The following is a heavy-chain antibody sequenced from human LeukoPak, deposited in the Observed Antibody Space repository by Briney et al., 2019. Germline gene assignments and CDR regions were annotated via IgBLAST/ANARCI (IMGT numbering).Heavy chain of an antibody. V-gene: IGHV3-11*04. J-gene: IGHJ4*02. CDR2: ISSSGSTM. CDR3: AAEYYDILTGYRIY. Sequence: GGSLRLSCAASGFTFSDYYMSWIRQAPGKGLEWVSYISSSGSTMYYADSVKGRFTISRDNAKNSLYLQMNSLRAEDTAVYYCAAEYYDILTGYRIYWGQGTLVTVSS. D-gene: IGHD3-9*01. CDR1: GFTFSDYY.